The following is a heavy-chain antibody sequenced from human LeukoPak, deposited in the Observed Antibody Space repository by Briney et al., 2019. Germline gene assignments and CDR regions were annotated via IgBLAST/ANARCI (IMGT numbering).Heavy chain of an antibody. V-gene: IGHV3-30*02. Sequence: GGSLRLSCAASGFTFSSYGMHWVRQAPGKGLEWVAFIRYDGSNKYYADSVKGRFTISRDNSKNTLHLQMNSLRAEDTAVYYCAKMTKDFWSGYYDYWGQGTLVTVSS. D-gene: IGHD3-3*01. CDR3: AKMTKDFWSGYYDY. CDR1: GFTFSSYG. J-gene: IGHJ4*02. CDR2: IRYDGSNK.